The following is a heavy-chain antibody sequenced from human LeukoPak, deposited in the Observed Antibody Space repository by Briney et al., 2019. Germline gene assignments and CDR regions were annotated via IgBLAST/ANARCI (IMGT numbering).Heavy chain of an antibody. CDR2: ISSSSSHI. V-gene: IGHV3-21*01. CDR3: ARDAEMATISSYFDY. J-gene: IGHJ4*02. Sequence: GGSLRLSCAASGFTFSSYSMNWVRQAPGKGLEWVSSISSSSSHIYYADSVKGRFTISRDNAKNSLYLQMNSLRAEDTAVYYCARDAEMATISSYFDYWGQGTLVTVSS. D-gene: IGHD5-24*01. CDR1: GFTFSSYS.